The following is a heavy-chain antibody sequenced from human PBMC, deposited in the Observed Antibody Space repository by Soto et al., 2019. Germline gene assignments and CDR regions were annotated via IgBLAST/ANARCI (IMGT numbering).Heavy chain of an antibody. CDR3: ASRYDAFDI. J-gene: IGHJ3*02. CDR1: GGSISSSKW. Sequence: QVQLQESGPGLVKPSGTLSLTCAVSGGSISSSKWWSWVRQPPGKGLEWIGEVYHSGSTSYSPSLESRVTISVDKAKNPFSLKLNSVTAADTAVYYCASRYDAFDIWGQGTRVTVSS. V-gene: IGHV4-4*02. D-gene: IGHD3-16*02. CDR2: VYHSGST.